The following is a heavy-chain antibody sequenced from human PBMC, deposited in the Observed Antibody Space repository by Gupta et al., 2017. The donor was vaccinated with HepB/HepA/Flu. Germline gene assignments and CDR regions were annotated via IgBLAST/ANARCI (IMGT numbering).Heavy chain of an antibody. CDR3: AKGGYYGSGSYYGYYYGMDV. CDR2: ISGDGGST. V-gene: IGHV3-43*02. CDR1: GFTFDDYA. D-gene: IGHD3-10*01. Sequence: EVQLVESGGGVVQPGGSLRLSCAASGFTFDDYAMHWVRHAPGKGLEWVSLISGDGGSTYYADSVKGRFTISRDNSKNSLYLQMNSLRTEDTALYYCAKGGYYGSGSYYGYYYGMDVWGQGTTVTVSS. J-gene: IGHJ6*02.